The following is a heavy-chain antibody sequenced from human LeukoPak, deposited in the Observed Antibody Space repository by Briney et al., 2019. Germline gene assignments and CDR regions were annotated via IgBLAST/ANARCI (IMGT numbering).Heavy chain of an antibody. Sequence: PGGSLRLSCAASGFTFSSYTMNWVRQAPGKGLEWVSFISTSSSYIYYADSVKGRFTISRDNAKNSLFLQMNSLRAEDTAVYYCARDREMAIRLHDAFDFWGQGTMVTVSS. CDR2: ISTSSSYI. V-gene: IGHV3-21*01. D-gene: IGHD5-24*01. CDR3: ARDREMAIRLHDAFDF. CDR1: GFTFSSYT. J-gene: IGHJ3*01.